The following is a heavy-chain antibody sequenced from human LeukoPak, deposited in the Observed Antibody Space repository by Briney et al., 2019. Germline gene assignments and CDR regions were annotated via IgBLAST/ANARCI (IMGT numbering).Heavy chain of an antibody. Sequence: PSETLSLTCTVSGGSISSYYWSWIRQPPGKGLEWIGYIHYSGSTNYNPSLKSRVTISVDTSKNQFSLKLSSVTAADTAVYYCARRTLLPIPMVRGVTSFDYWGQGTLVTVSS. D-gene: IGHD3-10*01. CDR3: ARRTLLPIPMVRGVTSFDY. CDR2: IHYSGST. J-gene: IGHJ4*02. V-gene: IGHV4-59*01. CDR1: GGSISSYY.